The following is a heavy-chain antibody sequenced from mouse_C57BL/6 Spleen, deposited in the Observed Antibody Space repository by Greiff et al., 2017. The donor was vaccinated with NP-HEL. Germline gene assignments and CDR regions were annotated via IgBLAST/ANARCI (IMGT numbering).Heavy chain of an antibody. J-gene: IGHJ4*01. Sequence: QVQLKQPGAELVRPGSSVTLSCKASGYTFTSYWMDWVQQRPGQGLEWIGNIYPSDSETHYNQQFKDKATLTVDNSSSEAYMQLSSLTSEDSAVYYCARTGYYSKTYYYAMDYRGQGTSVTGSS. V-gene: IGHV1-61*01. D-gene: IGHD2-5*01. CDR1: GYTFTSYW. CDR2: IYPSDSET. CDR3: ARTGYYSKTYYYAMDY.